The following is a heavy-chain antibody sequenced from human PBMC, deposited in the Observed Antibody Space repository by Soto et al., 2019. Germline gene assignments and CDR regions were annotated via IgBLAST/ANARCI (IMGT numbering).Heavy chain of an antibody. CDR1: GGSISSSSYY. V-gene: IGHV4-39*01. Sequence: SETLSLTCTVSGGSISSSSYYWGWIRQPPGKGLERIGSIYYSGSTYYNPSLRSRVTISVDTSKNQFSLKLSSVTAADTAVYYCARLTDIVVVVAARVSWFDPWGQGTLVTVSS. J-gene: IGHJ5*02. D-gene: IGHD2-15*01. CDR3: ARLTDIVVVVAARVSWFDP. CDR2: IYYSGST.